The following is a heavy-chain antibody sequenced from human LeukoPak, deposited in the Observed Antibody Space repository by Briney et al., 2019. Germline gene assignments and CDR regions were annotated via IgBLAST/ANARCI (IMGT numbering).Heavy chain of an antibody. CDR3: AREYYDSSGYPVQGFDP. D-gene: IGHD3-22*01. Sequence: ASVKVSCKASGYTFTSYGISWVRQAPGQGLEWMGWINPNSGGTKYAQKFQGRGTMTRDTSISTAYMELSRLRSDDTAVYYCAREYYDSSGYPVQGFDPWGQGTLVTVSS. CDR1: GYTFTSYG. J-gene: IGHJ5*02. V-gene: IGHV1-2*02. CDR2: INPNSGGT.